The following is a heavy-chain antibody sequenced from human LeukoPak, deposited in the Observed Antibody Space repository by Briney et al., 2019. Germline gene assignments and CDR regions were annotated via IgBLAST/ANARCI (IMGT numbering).Heavy chain of an antibody. CDR1: GGSISSSSYY. J-gene: IGHJ4*02. D-gene: IGHD2/OR15-2a*01. V-gene: IGHV4-39*07. Sequence: PSEALSLTCTVSGGSISSSSYYWGWIRQPPGQGLEWIGSIYYSGSTFYNPSLKSRVTISVDTSKNQFSLKLSSVTAADTAVYYCARDPGGYYFDYFDYWGQGTLVTVSS. CDR3: ARDPGGYYFDYFDY. CDR2: IYYSGST.